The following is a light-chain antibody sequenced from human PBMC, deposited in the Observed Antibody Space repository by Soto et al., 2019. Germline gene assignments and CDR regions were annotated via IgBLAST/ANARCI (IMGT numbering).Light chain of an antibody. CDR2: EVR. Sequence: QSALTQPASVSGSPGQSITISCTGTTNDIGNYNYVSWYQQYPGKAPKLIISEVRNRPSGVSNRFSGSKSANTASLTIAGLQAEDEADYYCSSYTTSRTYVFGTGTKVTVL. V-gene: IGLV2-14*01. CDR3: SSYTTSRTYV. J-gene: IGLJ1*01. CDR1: TNDIGNYNY.